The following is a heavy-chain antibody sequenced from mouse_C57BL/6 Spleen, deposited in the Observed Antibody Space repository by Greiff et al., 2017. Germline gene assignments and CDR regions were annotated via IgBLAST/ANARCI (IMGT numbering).Heavy chain of an antibody. Sequence: QVHVKQPGAELVRPGSSVKLSCKASGYTFTSYWMDWVKQRPGQGLEWIGNIYPSDSETHYNQKFKDKATLTVDKSSSTAYMQLSSLTSEDSAVYYCARRYYYGSSYAMDYWGQGTSVTVSS. D-gene: IGHD1-1*01. J-gene: IGHJ4*01. CDR2: IYPSDSET. V-gene: IGHV1-61*01. CDR3: ARRYYYGSSYAMDY. CDR1: GYTFTSYW.